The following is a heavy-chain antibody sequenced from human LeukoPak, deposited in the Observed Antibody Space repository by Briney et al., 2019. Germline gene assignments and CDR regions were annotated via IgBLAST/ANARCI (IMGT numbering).Heavy chain of an antibody. CDR3: ASWGYSSSWYYYYYYMDV. CDR2: IYYSGST. J-gene: IGHJ6*03. Sequence: SETLSLTCTVSGGSISSSSYYWGWIRQPPGKGLEWIGSIYYSGSTYYNPSLKSRVTISVDTSKNQFSLKLSSVTAADTAVYYCASWGYSSSWYYYYYYMDVWGKGTTVTISS. V-gene: IGHV4-39*01. CDR1: GGSISSSSYY. D-gene: IGHD6-13*01.